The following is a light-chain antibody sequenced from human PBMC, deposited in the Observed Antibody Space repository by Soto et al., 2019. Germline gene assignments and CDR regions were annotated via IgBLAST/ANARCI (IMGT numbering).Light chain of an antibody. CDR1: QSVLYSSNNKYY. CDR2: WAS. V-gene: IGKV4-1*01. CDR3: QLYYSTPQT. Sequence: DIVMTQSPDSLAVSLGERATINCKSSQSVLYSSNNKYYLAWYQQKPGQPPKLLIYWASTRESGVPDRFSGSGSGTDFTLTISSLQAEDVAVYYCQLYYSTPQTFGQGTKLEIK. J-gene: IGKJ2*01.